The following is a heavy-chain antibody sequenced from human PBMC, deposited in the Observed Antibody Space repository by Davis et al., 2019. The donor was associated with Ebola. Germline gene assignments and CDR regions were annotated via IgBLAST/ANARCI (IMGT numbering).Heavy chain of an antibody. J-gene: IGHJ4*02. Sequence: PGGSLRLSCTASGFTFGDYAMSWFRQAPGKGLKWVGFIRSKAYGGTTECAASVKGRFTISRDDSRNSLYLQMNSLNTDDTAVYHCATGSGSTGWRAFHYWGQGTLVTVS. V-gene: IGHV3-49*03. CDR1: GFTFGDYA. CDR2: IRSKAYGGTT. D-gene: IGHD6-19*01. CDR3: ATGSGSTGWRAFHY.